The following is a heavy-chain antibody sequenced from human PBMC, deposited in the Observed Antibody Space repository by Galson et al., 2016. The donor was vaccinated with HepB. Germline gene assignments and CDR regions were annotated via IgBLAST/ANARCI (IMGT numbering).Heavy chain of an antibody. CDR1: GFTFKYVW. V-gene: IGHV3-15*01. CDR2: IRSQSDGAKT. Sequence: SLRLSCAASGFTFKYVWMSWVRQAPGKGLDWIGRIRSQSDGAKTDYAAPVAGRFTISSDDSKATLYLEMDSLTTDDTAGYYCTTGYGDYQVPSRWGTDHWSRGTRGTVSS. J-gene: IGHJ4*02. CDR3: TTGYGDYQVPSRWGTDH. D-gene: IGHD4-17*01.